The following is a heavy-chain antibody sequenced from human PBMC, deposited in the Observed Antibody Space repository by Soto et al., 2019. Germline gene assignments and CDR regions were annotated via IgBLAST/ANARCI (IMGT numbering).Heavy chain of an antibody. CDR2: ISSTTNYI. J-gene: IGHJ4*02. V-gene: IGHV3-21*06. CDR1: GFTFTRYS. Sequence: GGSLRLSCAASGFTFTRYSMNWFRQSPGKGLEWVSSISSTTNYIYYGDSMKGRFTFSRDNAKNSLYLEMNSLRAEDTAVYYCARESEDLTSNFDYWGQGTLVTVSS. CDR3: ARESEDLTSNFDY.